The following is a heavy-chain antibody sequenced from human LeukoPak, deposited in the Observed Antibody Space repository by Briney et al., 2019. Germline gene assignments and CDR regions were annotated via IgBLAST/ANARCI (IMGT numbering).Heavy chain of an antibody. CDR3: ARDGYNSDFGDY. J-gene: IGHJ4*02. CDR2: IKSDGSST. Sequence: GGSLRLSCAASGFTFSSYAMTWVRQAPGKGLVLVSRIKSDGSSTNYADSVKGRFTISRDNAKNTLYLQMNSLRAEDTAVYYCARDGYNSDFGDYWGQGTLVTVSS. V-gene: IGHV3-74*01. D-gene: IGHD5-24*01. CDR1: GFTFSSYA.